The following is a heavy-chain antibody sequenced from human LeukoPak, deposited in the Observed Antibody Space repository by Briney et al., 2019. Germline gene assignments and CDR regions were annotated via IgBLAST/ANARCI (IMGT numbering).Heavy chain of an antibody. D-gene: IGHD3-22*01. Sequence: PSETLSLTCTVSGGSISSYYWNWIRQHPGKGLEWIGYIYYSGGTYYNPSLKSRVTISVDTSKNQFSLKLSSVTAADTAVYYCARATNYYDSSGYYYDGLMYFDYWGQGTLVTVSS. CDR1: GGSISSYY. J-gene: IGHJ4*02. CDR2: IYYSGGT. V-gene: IGHV4-31*02. CDR3: ARATNYYDSSGYYYDGLMYFDY.